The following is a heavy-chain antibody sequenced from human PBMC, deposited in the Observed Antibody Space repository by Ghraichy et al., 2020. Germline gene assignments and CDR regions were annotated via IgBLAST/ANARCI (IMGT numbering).Heavy chain of an antibody. Sequence: SQTLSLTCTVSGGSISSGDYYWSWIRQPPGKGLEWIGYIYYSGSTYYNPSLKSRVTISVDTSKNQFSLKLSSVTAADTAVYYCARGQDLTGYPSKYYYYGMDVWGQGTTVTVSS. J-gene: IGHJ6*02. V-gene: IGHV4-30-4*01. D-gene: IGHD3-9*01. CDR2: IYYSGST. CDR3: ARGQDLTGYPSKYYYYGMDV. CDR1: GGSISSGDYY.